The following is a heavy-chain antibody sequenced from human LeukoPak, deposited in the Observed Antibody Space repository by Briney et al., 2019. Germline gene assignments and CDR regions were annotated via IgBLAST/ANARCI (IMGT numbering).Heavy chain of an antibody. D-gene: IGHD3-10*01. Sequence: PGGSLRLSCAASGFTFWSHALRWGPQAPGKGLGWVSAISGSGGSTYYADSVKGRFTISRDNSKNTLYLQMNSLRAEDTAVYYCAKEVRGVFDYWGQGTLVTVSS. CDR3: AKEVRGVFDY. CDR1: GFTFWSHA. V-gene: IGHV3-23*01. J-gene: IGHJ4*02. CDR2: ISGSGGST.